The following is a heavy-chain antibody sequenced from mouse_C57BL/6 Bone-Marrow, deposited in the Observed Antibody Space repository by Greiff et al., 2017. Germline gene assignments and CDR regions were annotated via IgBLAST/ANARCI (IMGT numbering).Heavy chain of an antibody. CDR1: GFTFSSYG. CDR2: ISSGGSYT. CDR3: ASSYYSNPDYAMDY. D-gene: IGHD2-5*01. V-gene: IGHV5-6*01. Sequence: EVLLVESGGDLVKPGGSLKLSCAASGFTFSSYGMSWVRQTPDKRLEWVATISSGGSYTYYPDSVKGRFTISRDNAKNTLYLQKSSLKSEDTAMYYGASSYYSNPDYAMDYWGQGTSVTVSS. J-gene: IGHJ4*01.